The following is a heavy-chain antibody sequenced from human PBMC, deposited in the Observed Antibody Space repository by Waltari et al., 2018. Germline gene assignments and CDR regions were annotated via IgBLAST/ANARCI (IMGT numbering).Heavy chain of an antibody. Sequence: EAQLVESGGKCVQPGASLRLSCVASGFTFGWHWMSWVRQAPGRGLEWVATIKEDGSDKHYVDSVRGRVTISRDNANDSLYLQMNSLRAEDTAVYYCATWRWGQSEFDYWGQGTLVTVSS. J-gene: IGHJ4*02. V-gene: IGHV3-7*01. D-gene: IGHD7-27*01. CDR1: GFTFGWHW. CDR3: ATWRWGQSEFDY. CDR2: IKEDGSDK.